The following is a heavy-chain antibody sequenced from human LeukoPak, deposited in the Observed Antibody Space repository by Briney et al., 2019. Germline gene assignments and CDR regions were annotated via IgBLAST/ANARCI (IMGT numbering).Heavy chain of an antibody. Sequence: GGSLRLSCAASGFTFSSYGMHWVRQAPGKGLEWVAVIWYDGSNKYYADSVKGRFTISRDNSKNTLYLQMNSLRAEDTAIYYCAKGLYDYALDVWGQGTAVTVSS. CDR3: AKGLYDYALDV. J-gene: IGHJ6*02. CDR2: IWYDGSNK. CDR1: GFTFSSYG. V-gene: IGHV3-33*06.